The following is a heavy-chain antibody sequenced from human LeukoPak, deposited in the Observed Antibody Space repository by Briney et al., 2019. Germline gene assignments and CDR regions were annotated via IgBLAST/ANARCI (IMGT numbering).Heavy chain of an antibody. Sequence: GGSLRLSCAASGFTFSSYGMHWVRQAPGKGLEWVAVISYDGSNKYYADSVKGRFTISRDNSKNTLYLQMNSLRAEDTAVYYCAKRGYSYGPAHYYFDYWGQGTLVTVSS. CDR2: ISYDGSNK. CDR3: AKRGYSYGPAHYYFDY. CDR1: GFTFSSYG. V-gene: IGHV3-30*18. D-gene: IGHD5-18*01. J-gene: IGHJ4*02.